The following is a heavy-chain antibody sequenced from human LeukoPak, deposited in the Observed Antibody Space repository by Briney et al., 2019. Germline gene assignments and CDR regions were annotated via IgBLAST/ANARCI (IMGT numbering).Heavy chain of an antibody. CDR3: VKEQTFFGVVMDI. J-gene: IGHJ3*02. CDR2: ISSNGGGT. D-gene: IGHD3-3*01. CDR1: GFTFSTYA. Sequence: LSGGSLRLSCSASGFTFSTYAMHWVHQAPGKGLEYVSAISSNGGGTYCADSVKGRFTISRDNSKNTLFLQMSSLRAEDTAVYYCVKEQTFFGVVMDIWGQGTMVTVSS. V-gene: IGHV3-64D*09.